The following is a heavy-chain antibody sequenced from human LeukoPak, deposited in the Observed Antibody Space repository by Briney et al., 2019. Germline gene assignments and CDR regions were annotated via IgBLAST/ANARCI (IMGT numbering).Heavy chain of an antibody. Sequence: SETLSLTCTVSGDSISSYYWSWIRQPPGKGLEWIGYIYYSGSTKYNPSLKSRVTISVDTSKNQFSLKLSSVTAADTAVYYCARDRYGDYVFDYWGQGTLVTVSS. V-gene: IGHV4-59*01. CDR2: IYYSGST. CDR3: ARDRYGDYVFDY. D-gene: IGHD4-17*01. J-gene: IGHJ4*02. CDR1: GDSISSYY.